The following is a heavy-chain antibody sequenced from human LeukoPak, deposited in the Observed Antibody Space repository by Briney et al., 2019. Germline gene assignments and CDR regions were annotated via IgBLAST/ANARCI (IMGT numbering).Heavy chain of an antibody. CDR2: IRGSGGST. J-gene: IGHJ4*02. CDR1: ALTFSTYA. V-gene: IGHV3-23*01. D-gene: IGHD3-22*01. CDR3: AKDRAYYSDSSGYYLVRAYDY. Sequence: GGSLRLTCAASALTFSTYAMSWVRQAPEKGLEWVSVIRGSGGSTFYADSVKGRFTISRDNSKNTLYLQMNSLRAEDTAVYYCAKDRAYYSDSSGYYLVRAYDYWGQGTLVTVSS.